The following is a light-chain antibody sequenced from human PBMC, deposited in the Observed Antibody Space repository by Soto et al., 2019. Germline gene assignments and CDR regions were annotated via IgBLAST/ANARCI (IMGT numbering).Light chain of an antibody. J-gene: IGKJ2*01. V-gene: IGKV1-39*01. CDR2: AAS. Sequence: DIQMTQSTSSLSASVGDRVTITCRASQSISSNLNWVQQKPGTAPNLLIYAASSLQSGVPSRFSGSGSGTDFTLTISSLQPEDFPTYFFQQSYPTPSTFGQGTKLEIK. CDR3: QQSYPTPST. CDR1: QSISSN.